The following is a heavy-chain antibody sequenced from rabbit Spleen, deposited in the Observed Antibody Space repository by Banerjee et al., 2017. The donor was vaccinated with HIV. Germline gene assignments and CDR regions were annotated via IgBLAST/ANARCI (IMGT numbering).Heavy chain of an antibody. CDR1: GFSFSSYYY. CDR3: ARSVYSYYSAYAWDL. CDR2: IYTGDETT. V-gene: IGHV1S40*01. D-gene: IGHD6-1*01. Sequence: QSLEESGGGLVRPEGSLTLTCTASGFSFSSYYYMCWVRQAPGKRPEWIACIYTGDETTSHASWVNGRFTISKTSSTVDLKVTSLTAADTATYFCARSVYSYYSAYAWDLWGPGTLVTVS. J-gene: IGHJ4*01.